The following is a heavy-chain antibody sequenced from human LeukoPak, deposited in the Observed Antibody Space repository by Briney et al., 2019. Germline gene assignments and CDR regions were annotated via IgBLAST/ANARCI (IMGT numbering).Heavy chain of an antibody. CDR1: GDSVSSNSAT. CDR3: ARAAIDTSGYYSFDY. CDR2: TYYRSKWYN. V-gene: IGHV6-1*01. D-gene: IGHD3-22*01. J-gene: IGHJ4*02. Sequence: SQTLSLTCAIFGDSVSSNSATWIWIRQSPSRGLEWLGRTYYRSKWYNDYAVSVKSRTTINPDTSKNQFSLQLNSVTPEDTAVYYCARAAIDTSGYYSFDYWGQGTLVTVSS.